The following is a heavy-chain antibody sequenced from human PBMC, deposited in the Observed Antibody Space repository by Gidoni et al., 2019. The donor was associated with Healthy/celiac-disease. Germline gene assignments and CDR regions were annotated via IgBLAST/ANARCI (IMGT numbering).Heavy chain of an antibody. Sequence: LVCRIKSKTDGGTTDYAEPVKGRFTISRDDSKNTLDLQMNSLKTEDTAVYDCTTDSARFLEWTYGHVLFDPWGQGTLVTVSS. V-gene: IGHV3-15*01. CDR2: IKSKTDGGTT. J-gene: IGHJ5*02. D-gene: IGHD3-3*01. CDR3: TTDSARFLEWTYGHVLFDP.